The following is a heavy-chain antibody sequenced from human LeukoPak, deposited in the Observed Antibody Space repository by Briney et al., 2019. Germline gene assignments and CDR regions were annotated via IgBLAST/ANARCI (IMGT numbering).Heavy chain of an antibody. D-gene: IGHD5-18*01. CDR2: IYTSGST. J-gene: IGHJ3*02. Sequence: PSETLSLTCTVSGGSISSYYWSSIRQPPGKGLECIGYIYTSGSTNYNPSLKSRVTISVDTSKNQFSLKLSSVTAADTAVYYCARRAWVRGYSYGRDAFDIWGQGTMVTVSS. V-gene: IGHV4-4*09. CDR3: ARRAWVRGYSYGRDAFDI. CDR1: GGSISSYY.